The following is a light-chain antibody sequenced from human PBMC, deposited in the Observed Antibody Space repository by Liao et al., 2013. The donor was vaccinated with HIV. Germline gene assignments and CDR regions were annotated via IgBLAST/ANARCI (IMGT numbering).Light chain of an antibody. CDR2: YGS. V-gene: IGLV3-21*04. CDR1: SIGSKS. J-gene: IGLJ3*02. Sequence: SYVLTQPPSVSVAPGMTARITCGGNSIGSKSVYWYQQKPGQAPVLVMDYGSDRPSGIPERFSGSNSGNTATLTISRVEAGDEADYYCQVWDRSSDHWVFGGGTKLTVL. CDR3: QVWDRSSDHWV.